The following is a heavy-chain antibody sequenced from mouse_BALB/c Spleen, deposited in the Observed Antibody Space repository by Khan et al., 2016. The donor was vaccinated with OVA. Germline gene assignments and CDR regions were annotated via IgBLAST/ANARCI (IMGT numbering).Heavy chain of an antibody. V-gene: IGHV1-4*01. J-gene: IGHJ3*01. CDR1: GYTFTSYT. Sequence: QVQLQQSGAELARPGASVKMSCKASGYTFTSYTMHWVKQRPGQGLEWIGYINPSNDYTNYNQNFKDKATLIVDKSSSTAYMQLSSLTSEDSSVYYWLREGPYHSSEGWFVNWGKGTLFTV. D-gene: IGHD2-12*01. CDR3: LREGPYHSSEGWFVN. CDR2: INPSNDYT.